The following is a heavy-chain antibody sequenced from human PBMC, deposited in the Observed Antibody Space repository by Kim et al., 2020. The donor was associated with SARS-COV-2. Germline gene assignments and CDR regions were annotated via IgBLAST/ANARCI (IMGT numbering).Heavy chain of an antibody. J-gene: IGHJ6*02. CDR2: IYSGGST. Sequence: GGSLRLSCAASGFTVSSNYMSWVRQAPGKGLEWVSVIYSGGSTYYADSVKGRFTISRDNSKNTLYLQMNSLRAEDTAVYYCARESFRVTTDPPLSDYYYGMDVWGQGTTVTVSS. CDR3: ARESFRVTTDPPLSDYYYGMDV. D-gene: IGHD4-4*01. V-gene: IGHV3-53*01. CDR1: GFTVSSNY.